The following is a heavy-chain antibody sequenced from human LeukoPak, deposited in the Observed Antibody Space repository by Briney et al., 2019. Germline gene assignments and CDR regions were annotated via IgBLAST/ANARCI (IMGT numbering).Heavy chain of an antibody. Sequence: GESLKSSCKGSGYSFTSYWIRWVRQMPGKGLEWMGIIYPGDSDTGYSPSFQGQVTISADKSISTAYLQWSSLKASDTAMYYCARPGSSSWTGWFDPWGQGTLVTVSS. D-gene: IGHD6-13*01. V-gene: IGHV5-51*01. J-gene: IGHJ5*02. CDR2: IYPGDSDT. CDR3: ARPGSSSWTGWFDP. CDR1: GYSFTSYW.